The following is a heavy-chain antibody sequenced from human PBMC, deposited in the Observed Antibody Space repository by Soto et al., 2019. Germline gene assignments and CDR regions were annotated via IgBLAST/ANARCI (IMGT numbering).Heavy chain of an antibody. CDR3: AKDRGALRWSEEHYYFDY. J-gene: IGHJ4*02. D-gene: IGHD4-17*01. Sequence: VGSLRLSCAASGFTFSSYGMHWVRQAPGKGLEWVAVILYDGSNKYYADSVKGRFTISRDNSKNTLYLQMNSLRAEDTAVYYCAKDRGALRWSEEHYYFDYWGQGALVTVSS. V-gene: IGHV3-30*18. CDR2: ILYDGSNK. CDR1: GFTFSSYG.